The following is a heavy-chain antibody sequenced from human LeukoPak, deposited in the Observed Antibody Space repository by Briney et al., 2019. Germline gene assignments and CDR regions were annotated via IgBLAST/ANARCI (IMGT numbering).Heavy chain of an antibody. V-gene: IGHV3-48*01. Sequence: GGSLRLSCAASGFTFSSYAMSWVRQAPGKGLEWVSYISSSSSTIYYADSVKGRFTISRDNAKNSLYLQMNSLRAEDTAVYYCAGEGYCSSTSCHSPNWGQGTLVTVSS. J-gene: IGHJ4*02. D-gene: IGHD2-2*01. CDR2: ISSSSSTI. CDR1: GFTFSSYA. CDR3: AGEGYCSSTSCHSPN.